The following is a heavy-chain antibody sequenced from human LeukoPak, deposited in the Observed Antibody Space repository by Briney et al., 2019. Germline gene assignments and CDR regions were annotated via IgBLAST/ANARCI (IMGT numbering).Heavy chain of an antibody. CDR3: AREAILGVVREYYFDL. Sequence: ASVKVSCKASGYTFTRYHIHWVRQAPGQGLEWMGVINPSGGPATYAQKFQGRVTLTRDTSTTTVYMEVNSLRSDDTAVYYCAREAILGVVREYYFDLWGQGTLVTV. CDR2: INPSGGPA. J-gene: IGHJ4*02. D-gene: IGHD3-3*01. CDR1: GYTFTRYH. V-gene: IGHV1-46*01.